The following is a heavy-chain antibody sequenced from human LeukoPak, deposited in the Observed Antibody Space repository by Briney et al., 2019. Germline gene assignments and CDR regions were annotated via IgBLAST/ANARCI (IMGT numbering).Heavy chain of an antibody. V-gene: IGHV1-2*02. D-gene: IGHD2-2*01. CDR1: GYTFAGYY. CDR2: INPDSGAT. CDR3: ARDGGWDIVVVPAAIGWFDP. J-gene: IGHJ5*02. Sequence: ASVKVSCKASGYTFAGYYMHWVRQAPGQGLEWMGWINPDSGATNYAQNFQGRVTMTRDTSISTAYMELSRLRSDDTAVYYCARDGGWDIVVVPAAIGWFDPWGQGTLVTVSS.